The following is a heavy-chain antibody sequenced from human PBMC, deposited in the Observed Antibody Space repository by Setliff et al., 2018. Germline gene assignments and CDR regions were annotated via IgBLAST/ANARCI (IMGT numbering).Heavy chain of an antibody. CDR3: ARVAVGAMGADY. J-gene: IGHJ4*02. CDR1: GYTLTELS. CDR2: FDPEDGET. D-gene: IGHD1-26*01. Sequence: ASVQVSCKVSGYTLTELSMHWVRQAPGKGLEWMGGFDPEDGETIYAQKFQGRVTMTRDTSISTAYMELSRLRSDDTAVYYCARVAVGAMGADYWGQGTLVTVSS. V-gene: IGHV1-24*01.